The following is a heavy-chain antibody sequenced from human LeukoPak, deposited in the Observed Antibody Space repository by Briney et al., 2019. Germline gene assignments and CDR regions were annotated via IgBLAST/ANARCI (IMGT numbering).Heavy chain of an antibody. V-gene: IGHV4-59*01. D-gene: IGHD6-13*01. J-gene: IGHJ4*02. CDR1: GGSISTYY. CDR2: VYYSGST. Sequence: SETLSLTCAVSGGSISTYYWTWIRQPPAKGLEWIGYVYYSGSTNYNPSLKRRVTISVDTSKSQFSLKLSSVTAADTAVYYCARTSPYSSSCWDYWGQGTLVTVSS. CDR3: ARTSPYSSSCWDY.